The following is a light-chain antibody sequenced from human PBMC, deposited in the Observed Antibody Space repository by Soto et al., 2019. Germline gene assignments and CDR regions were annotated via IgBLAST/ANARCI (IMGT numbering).Light chain of an antibody. J-gene: IGKJ1*01. Sequence: EIVLTQSPGTLSLSPGERATLSCRASQSVSSNYLAWYRQKPGQAHRPLIYGASSRATGIPDRFSGSGAGTDVTLTISRLESEDFAVYYCQQYGSSPWTFGQGTKVEIK. CDR1: QSVSSNY. CDR3: QQYGSSPWT. V-gene: IGKV3-20*01. CDR2: GAS.